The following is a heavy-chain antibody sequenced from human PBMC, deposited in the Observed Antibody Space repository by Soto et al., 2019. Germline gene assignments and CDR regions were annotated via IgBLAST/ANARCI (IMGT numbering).Heavy chain of an antibody. Sequence: EEQVVESGGGLVQPGGSLRLSCVASGFTFRSYWMSWVRQAPGKGLEWVANIKQDGNERHYMDSVKGRFTSSRDNAKNSLDLVMNRLKTQGTAVYYCARDGPLSSPTSGWFDPWGQGTLVIVSS. CDR2: IKQDGNER. J-gene: IGHJ5*02. D-gene: IGHD3-16*02. CDR3: ARDGPLSSPTSGWFDP. V-gene: IGHV3-7*05. CDR1: GFTFRSYW.